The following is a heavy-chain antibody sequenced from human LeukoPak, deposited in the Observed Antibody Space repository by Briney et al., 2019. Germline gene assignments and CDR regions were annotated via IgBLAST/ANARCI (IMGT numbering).Heavy chain of an antibody. Sequence: SETLSLTCTVSGGSISSYYWSWIRQPPGKGLEWIGYIYYSGSTNYKPSLKSRVTISVDTSKNQFSLKLSSVTAADTAVYYCASGWFGEAYFDYWGQGTLVTASS. CDR1: GGSISSYY. V-gene: IGHV4-59*01. D-gene: IGHD3-10*01. CDR2: IYYSGST. CDR3: ASGWFGEAYFDY. J-gene: IGHJ4*02.